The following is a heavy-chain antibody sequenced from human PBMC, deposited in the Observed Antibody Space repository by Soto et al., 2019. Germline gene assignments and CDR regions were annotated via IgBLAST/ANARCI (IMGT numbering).Heavy chain of an antibody. D-gene: IGHD3-22*01. CDR1: GGTFSSYA. CDR2: IIPIFGTA. V-gene: IGHV1-69*13. J-gene: IGHJ4*02. CDR3: ARGFPYYDRSRPVIHYFDY. Sequence: ASVKVSCKASGGTFSSYAISWVRQAPGQGLEWMGGIIPIFGTANYAQKFQGRVTITADESTSTAYMELSSLRSEDTAVYYCARGFPYYDRSRPVIHYFDYWGQGNLVTVSS.